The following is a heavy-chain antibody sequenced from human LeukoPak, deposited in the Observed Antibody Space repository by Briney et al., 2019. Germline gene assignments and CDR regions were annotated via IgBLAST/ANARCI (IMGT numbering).Heavy chain of an antibody. J-gene: IGHJ6*02. CDR2: ISSNGGST. D-gene: IGHD4-11*01. CDR1: GFTFSSYA. Sequence: PGGSLRLSCAASGFTFSSYAMHWVRQAPGKGLEYVSAISSNGGSTYYANSVKGRFTISRDNSKNTLYLQMGSLRAEDMAVYYCARAPSVSRYYYYYGMDVWGQGTLVTVSS. CDR3: ARAPSVSRYYYYYGMDV. V-gene: IGHV3-64*01.